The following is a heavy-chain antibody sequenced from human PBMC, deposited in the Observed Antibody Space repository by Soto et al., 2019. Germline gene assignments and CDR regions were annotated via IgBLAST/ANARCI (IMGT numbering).Heavy chain of an antibody. D-gene: IGHD3-10*01. CDR1: GFTFSSYG. Sequence: QVQLVESGGGVVQPGRSLRLSCAASGFTFSSYGIHWVRQAPGKGLEWVAVISYDGNNKYYADSVKGRFTISRDNSKNTLYLQITSLRAEDTAVYYCAKNCPSSGSGAFDIWGQGTVVTVSS. J-gene: IGHJ3*02. V-gene: IGHV3-30*18. CDR3: AKNCPSSGSGAFDI. CDR2: ISYDGNNK.